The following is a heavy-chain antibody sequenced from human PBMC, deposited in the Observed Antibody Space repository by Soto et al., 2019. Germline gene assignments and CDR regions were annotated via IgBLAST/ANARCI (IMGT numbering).Heavy chain of an antibody. CDR2: TYYRSKWYY. CDR1: GDSVSSNSAT. Sequence: SQTLSLTCAISGDSVSSNSATWNWIRQSPSRGLEWLGRTYYRSKWYYDYAVSVKSRITINPDTSKNQFSLQLNSVTPEDTAVYYCARDPCSGGSCYSDAFDIWGQGTMVTV. D-gene: IGHD2-15*01. J-gene: IGHJ3*02. V-gene: IGHV6-1*01. CDR3: ARDPCSGGSCYSDAFDI.